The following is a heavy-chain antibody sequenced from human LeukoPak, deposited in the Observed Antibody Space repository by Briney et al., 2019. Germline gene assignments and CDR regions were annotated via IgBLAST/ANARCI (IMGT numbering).Heavy chain of an antibody. Sequence: GGSLRLSCAASGFTFSSYAMSWVRQAPGKGLEWVSAISGSGGSTYYADSVKGRFTISRDNSKNTLYLQMNSLRAEDTAVYYCAKDRSLILWSGRPNDYYYGMDVWGQGTTVTVSS. J-gene: IGHJ6*02. V-gene: IGHV3-23*01. CDR3: AKDRSLILWSGRPNDYYYGMDV. CDR2: ISGSGGST. CDR1: GFTFSSYA. D-gene: IGHD3-10*01.